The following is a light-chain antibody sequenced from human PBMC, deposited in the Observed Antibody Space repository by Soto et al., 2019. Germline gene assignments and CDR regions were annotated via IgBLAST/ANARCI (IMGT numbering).Light chain of an antibody. CDR3: QQRSNWWT. CDR2: DAS. Sequence: EIVLTQSPATLSLSPGERATLSCRASQSVSSYLAWYQQKPCQAPRLLIYDASNRATGIPARFSGSGSGTDFTLTISSLEPEDFAVYYCQQRSNWWTFGQGTKVDIK. CDR1: QSVSSY. J-gene: IGKJ1*01. V-gene: IGKV3-11*01.